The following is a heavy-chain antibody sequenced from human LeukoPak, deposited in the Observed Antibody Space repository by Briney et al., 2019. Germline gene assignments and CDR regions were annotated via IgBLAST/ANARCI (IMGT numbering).Heavy chain of an antibody. Sequence: ASVKVSCKASGYTFTNYAMHWVRQAPGQRLEWMGWINAGNGNTKYSQKFQGRVTITRDTSASTVYMELSSLRSEDTAVYYCARGTVATSRDYWGQGTLVTVFS. J-gene: IGHJ4*02. D-gene: IGHD4-17*01. CDR2: INAGNGNT. CDR1: GYTFTNYA. V-gene: IGHV1-3*01. CDR3: ARGTVATSRDY.